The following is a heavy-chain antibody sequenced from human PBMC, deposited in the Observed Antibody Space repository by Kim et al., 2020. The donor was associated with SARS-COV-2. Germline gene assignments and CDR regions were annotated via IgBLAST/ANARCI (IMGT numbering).Heavy chain of an antibody. CDR1: GDSMNDEEYY. Sequence: SETLSLTCIVSGDSMNDEEYYWSWIRQPPGGGPEYIGSVFYTGTTYYNSSLKSRVTISLDMSKSLFFLKLNFVTAADTAVYYCARCSLRGETFDRWG. D-gene: IGHD3-10*02. CDR3: ARCSLRGETFDR. V-gene: IGHV4-61*08. J-gene: IGHJ2*01. CDR2: VFYTGTT.